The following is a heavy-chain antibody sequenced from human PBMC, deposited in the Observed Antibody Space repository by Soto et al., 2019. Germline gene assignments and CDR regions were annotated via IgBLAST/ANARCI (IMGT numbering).Heavy chain of an antibody. Sequence: DVQLVESGGGLVQPGGSLRLSCAASGFTVSSVHLVWVRQAPGKGLEWVSVTYSGGTTYYADSVKGRFTISRDNSKNTLYLQMTSLRADDTAVYYCAREGGYCSGGSCYSGVPWFDPWGQGTLVTVSS. CDR3: AREGGYCSGGSCYSGVPWFDP. V-gene: IGHV3-66*01. D-gene: IGHD2-15*01. J-gene: IGHJ5*02. CDR1: GFTVSSVH. CDR2: TYSGGTT.